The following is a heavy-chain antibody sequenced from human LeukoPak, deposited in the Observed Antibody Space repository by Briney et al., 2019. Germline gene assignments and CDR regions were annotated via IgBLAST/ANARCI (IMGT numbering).Heavy chain of an antibody. D-gene: IGHD3-22*01. Sequence: SETLSLTCTVSGGSINSGGYYWTWIRQHPGKGLEWIGYIYYSGSTYYNPSLKSRLTISLDTSKNQFSLKLTSVTAADRAVYYCASHDRSDQGYFDYWGQGTLVTVSS. CDR3: ASHDRSDQGYFDY. CDR1: GGSINSGGYY. V-gene: IGHV4-31*03. CDR2: IYYSGST. J-gene: IGHJ4*02.